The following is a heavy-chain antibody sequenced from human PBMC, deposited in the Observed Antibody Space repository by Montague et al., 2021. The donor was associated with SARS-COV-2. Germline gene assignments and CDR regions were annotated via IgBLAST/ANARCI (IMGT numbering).Heavy chain of an antibody. CDR1: GDSISNSNW. CDR3: VRGGTLTVVVFDY. J-gene: IGHJ4*02. D-gene: IGHD3-22*01. V-gene: IGHV4-4*02. Sequence: SETLSLTCTVSGDSISNSNWWSCVRQSAGRGLEWIGEIFRSGASNYNSPIKSRVTMSVDMSRHQFSLSLSNVTAANTAIYYCVRGGTLTVVVFDYWGQGTLVTVSS. CDR2: IFRSGAS.